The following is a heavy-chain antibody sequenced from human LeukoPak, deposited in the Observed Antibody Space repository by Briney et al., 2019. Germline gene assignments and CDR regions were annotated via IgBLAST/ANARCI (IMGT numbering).Heavy chain of an antibody. Sequence: GESLKISCKGSGYNFTTYWIAWVRLMPGRGLEWMGIIYPGDSHTTYSPSFQGQVTISADKSTSTAYLQWSSLKASDTAMYYCAASTMALGGWFDPWGQGTLVTVSS. D-gene: IGHD3-16*01. V-gene: IGHV5-51*01. J-gene: IGHJ5*02. CDR3: AASTMALGGWFDP. CDR1: GYNFTTYW. CDR2: IYPGDSHT.